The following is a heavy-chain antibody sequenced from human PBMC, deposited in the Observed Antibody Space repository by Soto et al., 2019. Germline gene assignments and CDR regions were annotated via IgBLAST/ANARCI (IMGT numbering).Heavy chain of an antibody. CDR2: IYYSGST. D-gene: IGHD3-9*01. CDR3: ARGAEYYDILTGYPANQANWFDP. CDR1: GGSISSYY. J-gene: IGHJ5*02. V-gene: IGHV4-59*01. Sequence: SETLSLTCTVSGGSISSYYWSWIRQPPGKGLEWIGYIYYSGSTNYNPSLKSRVTISVDTSKNQFSLKLSSVTAADTAVYYCARGAEYYDILTGYPANQANWFDPWGQGTLVTVSS.